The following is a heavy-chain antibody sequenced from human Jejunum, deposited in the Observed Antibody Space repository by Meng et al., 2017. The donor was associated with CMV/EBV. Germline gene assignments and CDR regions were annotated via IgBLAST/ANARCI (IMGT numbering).Heavy chain of an antibody. CDR3: VKDVAY. CDR2: VPHDGTSK. V-gene: IGHV3-30*02. CDR1: GFTFSDYG. J-gene: IGHJ4*02. D-gene: IGHD2-21*01. Sequence: QVQLVESGGGVVQPWGSLGLTCAASGFTFSDYGIHWVRQAPGKGLECVAFVPHDGTSKYYADSVQGRFTISRDNSENTLYLQMSSLRAEDTAVYYCVKDVAYWGQGTLVTVSS.